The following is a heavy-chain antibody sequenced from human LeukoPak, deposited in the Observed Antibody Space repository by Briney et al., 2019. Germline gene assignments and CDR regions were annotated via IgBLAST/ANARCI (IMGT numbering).Heavy chain of an antibody. CDR3: ARARITIFGVVITRDNWFDP. D-gene: IGHD3-3*01. V-gene: IGHV4-34*01. CDR2: INHNGST. CDR1: GGSFSGYY. Sequence: SETLSLTCAVYGGSFSGYYWSWIRQPPGKGLEWIGEINHNGSTNYNPSLKSRVTISVDTSKNQFSLKLSSVTAADTAVYYCARARITIFGVVITRDNWFDPWGQGTLVTVSS. J-gene: IGHJ5*02.